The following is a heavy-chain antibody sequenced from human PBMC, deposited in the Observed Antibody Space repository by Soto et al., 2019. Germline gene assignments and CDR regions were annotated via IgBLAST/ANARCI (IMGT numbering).Heavy chain of an antibody. Sequence: PGESLKISCKGSGYSFTSYWIGWVRQMPGKGLEWMGIIYPGDSDTRYSPSFQGQVTFSADKSISTAYLQWSSLKASDTAMYYCARRNGYCSGGSCFNMMDVWGQGTTVTVSS. J-gene: IGHJ6*02. CDR3: ARRNGYCSGGSCFNMMDV. V-gene: IGHV5-51*01. D-gene: IGHD2-15*01. CDR1: GYSFTSYW. CDR2: IYPGDSDT.